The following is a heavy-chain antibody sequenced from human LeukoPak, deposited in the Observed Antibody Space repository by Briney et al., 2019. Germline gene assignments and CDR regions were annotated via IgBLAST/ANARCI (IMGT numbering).Heavy chain of an antibody. CDR1: GYNFTGHY. CDR2: INPNSGGT. Sequence: ASVKVSCKTSGYNFTGHYMHWVRQAPGQGLEWMGWINPNSGGTKYGQMFQGRVTLTRDTSISTAYMELSSLRSEDTAVYYCARSMQYYDFWSGYFVSASLIYYYYYGMDVWGQGTTVTVS. V-gene: IGHV1-2*02. J-gene: IGHJ6*02. D-gene: IGHD3-3*01. CDR3: ARSMQYYDFWSGYFVSASLIYYYYYGMDV.